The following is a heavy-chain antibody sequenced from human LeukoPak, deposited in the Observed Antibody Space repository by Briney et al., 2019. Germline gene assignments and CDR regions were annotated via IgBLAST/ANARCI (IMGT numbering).Heavy chain of an antibody. J-gene: IGHJ3*02. D-gene: IGHD2-2*01. V-gene: IGHV4-38-2*01. CDR3: ASPRALSCSSTSCQTATGAFDI. Sequence: SETLSLTCAVSGYSISSGYYWGWIRQPPAKGLEWVGSIYHSGSTYYNPSLKSRVTISVDTSKDQFSLKLSSVTAVDTAVYYCASPRALSCSSTSCQTATGAFDIWGQGTMVTVSS. CDR1: GYSISSGYY. CDR2: IYHSGST.